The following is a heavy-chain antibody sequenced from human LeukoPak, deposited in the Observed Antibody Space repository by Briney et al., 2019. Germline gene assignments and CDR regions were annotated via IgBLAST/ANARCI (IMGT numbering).Heavy chain of an antibody. V-gene: IGHV4-61*02. CDR1: GGSISSGSYY. CDR2: IYTSGST. D-gene: IGHD6-6*01. Sequence: SQTLSPTCTVSGGSISSGSYYWSWIRQPAGKGLEWIGRIYTSGSTNYNPSLKSRVTISVDTSKNQFSLKLSSVTAADTAVYYCARALFEYSSSFGLWGQGTLVTVSS. CDR3: ARALFEYSSSFGL. J-gene: IGHJ4*02.